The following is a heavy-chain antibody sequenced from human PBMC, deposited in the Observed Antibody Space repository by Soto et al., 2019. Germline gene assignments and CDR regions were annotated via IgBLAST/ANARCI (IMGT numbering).Heavy chain of an antibody. CDR2: IGPTGGPT. Sequence: GGSLRLSCAASGFTFSSYALSWVRQVPGKGLEWVSAIGPTGGPTYYADSVKGRFTIPRDNSKKTLYLQMFSLGVDDTAVYYCSWRGVTSTSWGRGTLVTVSS. CDR3: SWRGVTSTS. D-gene: IGHD2-21*02. J-gene: IGHJ5*02. CDR1: GFTFSSYA. V-gene: IGHV3-23*01.